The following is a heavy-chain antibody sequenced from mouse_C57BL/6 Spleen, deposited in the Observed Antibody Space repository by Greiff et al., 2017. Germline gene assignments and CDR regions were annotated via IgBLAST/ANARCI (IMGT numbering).Heavy chain of an antibody. Sequence: VQLQQSGAELVRPGTSVTMSCKASGYTFTNYWIGWAKQRPGHGLEWIGDIYPGGGYTNYNEKFKGKATLTADKSSSTAYMQFSSLTSEDSAIYYCARRDGSSYGAMDYWGQGTSVTVSS. CDR2: IYPGGGYT. V-gene: IGHV1-63*01. D-gene: IGHD1-1*01. CDR3: ARRDGSSYGAMDY. CDR1: GYTFTNYW. J-gene: IGHJ4*01.